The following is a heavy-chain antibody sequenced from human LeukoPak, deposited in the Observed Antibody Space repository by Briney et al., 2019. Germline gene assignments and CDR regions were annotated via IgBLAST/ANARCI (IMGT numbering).Heavy chain of an antibody. D-gene: IGHD2-21*02. J-gene: IGHJ4*02. CDR3: ARESCGGDCYTDY. CDR2: IYSGGST. Sequence: GGSLRLSCAASGFTVSSNYMSWVRQAPGKGLEWVSVIYSGGSTYYADSVKGRFTISRDNSKNTLYLQMNSLRAEDTAVYYCARESCGGDCYTDYWGQGTLVTVSS. V-gene: IGHV3-53*01. CDR1: GFTVSSNY.